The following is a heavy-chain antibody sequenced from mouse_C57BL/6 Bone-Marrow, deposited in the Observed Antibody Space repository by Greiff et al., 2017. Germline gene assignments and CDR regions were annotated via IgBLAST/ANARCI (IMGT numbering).Heavy chain of an antibody. D-gene: IGHD3-2*02. J-gene: IGHJ3*01. CDR2: IYPRSGNT. Sequence: QVQLQQSGAELARPGASVKLSCKASGYTFTSYGISWVKQRTGQGLEWIGEIYPRSGNTYYNEKFKGKATLTADKSSSTAYMELRSLTSEDSEVYFCARGQLRLRFAYWGQGTLVTVSA. V-gene: IGHV1-81*01. CDR3: ARGQLRLRFAY. CDR1: GYTFTSYG.